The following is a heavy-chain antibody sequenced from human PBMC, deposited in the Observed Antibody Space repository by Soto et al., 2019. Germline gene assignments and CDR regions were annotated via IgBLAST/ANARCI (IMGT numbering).Heavy chain of an antibody. CDR2: IIPIFGTA. Sequence: SVKVSCKASGGTFSSYAISWVRQAPGQGLEWMGGIIPIFGTANYAQKFQGRVTITADGSTSTAYMELSSLRSEDTAVYYCARNVYDILTYYGMDVWGQGTTVTVSS. CDR3: ARNVYDILTYYGMDV. CDR1: GGTFSSYA. D-gene: IGHD3-9*01. V-gene: IGHV1-69*13. J-gene: IGHJ6*02.